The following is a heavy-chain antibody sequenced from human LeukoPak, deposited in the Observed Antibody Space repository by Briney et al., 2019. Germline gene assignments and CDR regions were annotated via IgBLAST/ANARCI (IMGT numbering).Heavy chain of an antibody. D-gene: IGHD6-13*01. V-gene: IGHV4-39*01. CDR2: IYYSGST. J-gene: IGHJ4*02. CDR1: GGSISSSSYY. CDR3: ARRLAGTEDY. Sequence: SETLSLTCTVSGGSISSSSYYRGWIRQPPGKGLEWIGSIYYSGSTYYNPSLKSRVAISVDTSKNQFSLKLSSVTAADTAVYYCARRLAGTEDYWGQGTLVTVSS.